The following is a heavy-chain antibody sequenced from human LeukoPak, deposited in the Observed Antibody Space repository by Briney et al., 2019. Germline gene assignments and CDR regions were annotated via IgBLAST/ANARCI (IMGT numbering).Heavy chain of an antibody. Sequence: ASVKVSCKASGYSFTDYYIYWLRQAPGQGLEWMGWISAYNGNTNYAQKLQGRVTMTTDTSTSTAYMELRSLRSDDTAVYYCARYYYDSSGYYALDYWGQGTLVTVSS. CDR3: ARYYYDSSGYYALDY. J-gene: IGHJ4*02. CDR2: ISAYNGNT. V-gene: IGHV1-18*04. D-gene: IGHD3-22*01. CDR1: GYSFTDYY.